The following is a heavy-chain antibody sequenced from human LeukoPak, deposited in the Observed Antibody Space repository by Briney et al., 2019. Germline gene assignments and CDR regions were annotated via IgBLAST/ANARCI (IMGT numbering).Heavy chain of an antibody. CDR1: GDXVSNNSAA. D-gene: IGHD1-7*01. CDR3: ARGVITGTTAPFDY. Sequence: SQTLSLTCAISGDXVSNNSAAWNWIRQSPSRGLEWLGRTYYRSKWYNDYAVSVKSRITINPDTSKNQFSLQLNSVTPEDTAVYYCARGVITGTTAPFDYWGQGTLVTVSS. V-gene: IGHV6-1*01. J-gene: IGHJ4*02. CDR2: TYYRSKWYN.